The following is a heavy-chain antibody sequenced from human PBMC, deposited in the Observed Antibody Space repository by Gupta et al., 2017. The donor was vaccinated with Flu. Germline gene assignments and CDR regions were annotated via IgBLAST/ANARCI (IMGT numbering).Heavy chain of an antibody. CDR3: ATSGYSASFLTY. V-gene: IGHV1-69*01. J-gene: IGHJ4*02. D-gene: IGHD1-26*01. CDR2: IIPMPATV. Sequence: GRHGPGQGLECVGGIIPMPATVNAAPKFQARVEQVADQTATTVYMQLSDLRSEDTAIYYCATSGYSASFLTYWGQGTLVTVSS.